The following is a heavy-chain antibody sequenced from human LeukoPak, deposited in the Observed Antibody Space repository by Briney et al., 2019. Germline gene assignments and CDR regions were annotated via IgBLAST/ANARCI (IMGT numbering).Heavy chain of an antibody. V-gene: IGHV4-34*01. CDR1: GGSFSGYY. J-gene: IGHJ4*02. Sequence: SETLSLTCAVYGGSFSGYYWSWIRQPPGKGLEWIGTIRHSGSTSYNPSLKSRVTISLDTSRNQFSLKLTSVTAADTAVYYCARGFRGDNFDYWGQGTLVTVSS. D-gene: IGHD7-27*01. CDR2: IRHSGST. CDR3: ARGFRGDNFDY.